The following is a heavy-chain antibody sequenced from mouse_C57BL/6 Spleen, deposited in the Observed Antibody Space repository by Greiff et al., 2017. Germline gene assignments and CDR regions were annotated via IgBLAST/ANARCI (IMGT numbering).Heavy chain of an antibody. J-gene: IGHJ3*01. Sequence: VQLQQSSAELARSRTSVQVCSNPSSYASTNYLIELVKQRPGQGLEWIGVINPGSGGTNHNEEFKGKATLTADKSSSTAYMQLSSLTSEDSAVYFGARSAYYGNPWFANRGQAALGPVS. CDR2: INPGSGGT. CDR1: SYASTNYL. CDR3: ARSAYYGNPWFAN. D-gene: IGHD2-10*01. V-gene: IGHV1-54*01.